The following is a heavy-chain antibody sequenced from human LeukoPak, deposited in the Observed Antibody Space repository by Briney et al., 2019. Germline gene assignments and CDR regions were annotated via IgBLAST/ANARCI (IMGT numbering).Heavy chain of an antibody. CDR2: INHSGST. CDR1: GGSFSGYY. D-gene: IGHD3-16*01. J-gene: IGHJ4*02. V-gene: IGHV4-34*01. Sequence: SETLSLTCAVYGGSFSGYYWSWIRQPPGKGLEWIGEINHSGSTHYNPSLKSRVTISVDTSKNQFSLKLSSVTAADTALYYCARQGEYTTSLGRKQFDYWGQGTLVTVSS. CDR3: ARQGEYTTSLGRKQFDY.